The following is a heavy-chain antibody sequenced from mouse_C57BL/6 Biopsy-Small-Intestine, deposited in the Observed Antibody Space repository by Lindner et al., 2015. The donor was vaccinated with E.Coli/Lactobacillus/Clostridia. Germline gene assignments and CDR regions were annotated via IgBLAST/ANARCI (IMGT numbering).Heavy chain of an antibody. CDR1: GYTFTDYY. J-gene: IGHJ3*01. Sequence: VQLQESGPEVVKPGASVKMSCKASGYTFTDYYMNWVKQSHGKSLEWIGRVNPSNGGCTYNQKFKGKATLTVDKSLSTAYMQLNSLTSEDSAVYYCVKAYYNNAWFAYWGQGTLVTVSA. V-gene: IGHV1-19*01. CDR2: VNPSNGGC. CDR3: VKAYYNNAWFAY. D-gene: IGHD2-5*01.